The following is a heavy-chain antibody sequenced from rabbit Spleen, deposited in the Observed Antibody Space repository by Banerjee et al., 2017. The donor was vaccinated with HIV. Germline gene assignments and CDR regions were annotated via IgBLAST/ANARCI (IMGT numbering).Heavy chain of an antibody. V-gene: IGHV1S40*01. CDR2: IYADTSGST. CDR3: ARGSATMTMVITGYYLNL. CDR1: GFSFSSSYY. D-gene: IGHD2-1*01. J-gene: IGHJ4*01. Sequence: QSLEESGGGLVKPGASLTLTCTASGFSFSSSYYMCWVRQAPGKGLECIACIYADTSGSTWYASWAKGRFTISKTSSTTVTLQMTSLTAADTATYFCARGSATMTMVITGYYLNLWGPGTLVTVS.